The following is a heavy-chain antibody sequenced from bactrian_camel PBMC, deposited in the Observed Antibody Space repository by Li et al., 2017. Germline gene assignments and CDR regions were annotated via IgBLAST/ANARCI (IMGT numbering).Heavy chain of an antibody. CDR2: IHTDSVDT. V-gene: IGHV3S6*01. J-gene: IGHJ4*01. Sequence: HVQLVESGGGTVSAGGSLRLSCTASEFTYSRTWLGWFRQGPGKEREGVARIHTDSVDTHYSDSVKGRFAISLDNDNDKNTVHLQMNNVKPEDTAIYYCAADWRQLLATYPGQKCHWYGGNYAYWGRGPRSPSP. CDR3: AADWRQLLATYPGQKCHWYGGNYAY. CDR1: EFTYSRTW. D-gene: IGHD6*01.